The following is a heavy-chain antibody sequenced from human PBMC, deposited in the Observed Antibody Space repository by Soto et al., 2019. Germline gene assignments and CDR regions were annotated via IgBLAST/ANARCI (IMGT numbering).Heavy chain of an antibody. CDR2: IYTSGST. D-gene: IGHD6-13*01. Sequence: QVQLQESGPGLVKPSETLSLTCTVSGGSISSYYWSRIRQPAGKGLEWIGRIYTSGSTNYNPSLKSRVTMSVDTSKNQFSLKLSSVTAADTAVYYCARESWNYNYYGMDVWGQGTTVTVSS. CDR3: ARESWNYNYYGMDV. CDR1: GGSISSYY. V-gene: IGHV4-4*07. J-gene: IGHJ6*02.